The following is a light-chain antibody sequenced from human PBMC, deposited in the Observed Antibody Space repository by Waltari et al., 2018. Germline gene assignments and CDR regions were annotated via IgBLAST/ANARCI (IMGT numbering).Light chain of an antibody. CDR2: HAS. V-gene: IGKV3-11*01. Sequence: EIVLTQSPATLSLSPGERATLSCRASQSVSSYLAWYQQKPGQPPRLLIYHASTRATGIPARFSGRGSGTDFTLIITNVEPEDFAVYYCLQRSDWPPLTFGQGTRLEIK. CDR3: LQRSDWPPLT. J-gene: IGKJ5*01. CDR1: QSVSSY.